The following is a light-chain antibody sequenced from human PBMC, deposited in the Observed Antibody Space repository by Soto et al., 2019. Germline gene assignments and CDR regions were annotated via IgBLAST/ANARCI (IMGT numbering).Light chain of an antibody. V-gene: IGLV2-14*01. CDR2: DIN. CDR1: SSDVGTYIF. J-gene: IGLJ1*01. CDR3: VSYTTSASYV. Sequence: QSALTQPASVSGSPGQSITISCTGNSSDVGTYIFVSWYRQHPGKAPKLMIYDINNRPSGVSNRFSGSKSGNTASLTISGLQAEDEADYYCVSYTTSASYVFGTGTKLTVL.